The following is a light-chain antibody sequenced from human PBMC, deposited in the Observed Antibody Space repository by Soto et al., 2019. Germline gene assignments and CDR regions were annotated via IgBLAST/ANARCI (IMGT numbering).Light chain of an antibody. Sequence: DIQMTQSPATLRPPVGSGLTLTCRASQTISSWLAWYQQKPGKAPKLLIYAASSLQSGVPSRFSGSGSGTDFTLTVSSLQPEDFATYYCHQSYDIPTFGQGSRLEI. J-gene: IGKJ5*01. V-gene: IGKV1-39*01. CDR2: AAS. CDR3: HQSYDIPT. CDR1: QTISSW.